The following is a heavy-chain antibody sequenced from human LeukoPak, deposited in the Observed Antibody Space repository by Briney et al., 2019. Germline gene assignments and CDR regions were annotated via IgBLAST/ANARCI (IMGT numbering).Heavy chain of an antibody. CDR2: ISGSGGST. J-gene: IGHJ5*02. CDR3: AKGPLPSQWLVGWFDP. Sequence: PGGSLRLSCAPSGFTFSSYAMSWVRQAPGKGLEWVSAISGSGGSTYYADSVKGRFTISRDNSKNTLYLQMNSLRAEDTAVYYCAKGPLPSQWLVGWFDPWGQGTLVTVSS. CDR1: GFTFSSYA. V-gene: IGHV3-23*01. D-gene: IGHD6-19*01.